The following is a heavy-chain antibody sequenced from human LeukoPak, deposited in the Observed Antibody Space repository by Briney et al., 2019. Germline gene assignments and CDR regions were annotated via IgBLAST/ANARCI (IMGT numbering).Heavy chain of an antibody. D-gene: IGHD2-2*01. CDR1: GFNLGGNW. J-gene: IGHJ4*02. Sequence: PGGSLRLSCAASGFNLGGNWMSWVRQAPGKGLEWVANIKQDGSEKYYVDSVKGRFTIFRDNAKNSLYLQMNSLRAEDTAVYYCARGPREYCSSTSCSFDYWGQGTLVTVSS. V-gene: IGHV3-7*01. CDR3: ARGPREYCSSTSCSFDY. CDR2: IKQDGSEK.